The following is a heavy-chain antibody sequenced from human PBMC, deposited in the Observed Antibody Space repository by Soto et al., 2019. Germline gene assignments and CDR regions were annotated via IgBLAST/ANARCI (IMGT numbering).Heavy chain of an antibody. Sequence: GSLRLSCAASGFTFSSYAMSWVRQAPGKGLEWVSAISGSGGSTYYADSVKGRFTISRDNSKNTLYLQMNSLRAEDTAVYYCAKDLYGDYDQGEYFQHWGQGTLVTVSS. J-gene: IGHJ1*01. CDR3: AKDLYGDYDQGEYFQH. CDR2: ISGSGGST. D-gene: IGHD4-17*01. CDR1: GFTFSSYA. V-gene: IGHV3-23*01.